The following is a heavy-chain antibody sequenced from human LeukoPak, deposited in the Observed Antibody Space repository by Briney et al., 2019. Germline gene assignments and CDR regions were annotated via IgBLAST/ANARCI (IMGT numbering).Heavy chain of an antibody. CDR1: GFTFSSYA. CDR3: AEGGWNFFFDY. D-gene: IGHD1-7*01. CDR2: ISGSGGSA. Sequence: GGSLRLSCAASGFTFSSYAMSWVRQAPGKGPEWVSAISGSGGSAFYADSVKGRFTISRDNSKNTLYLQMNSLRAEDTAVYYCAEGGWNFFFDYWGQGTLVTVSS. V-gene: IGHV3-23*01. J-gene: IGHJ4*02.